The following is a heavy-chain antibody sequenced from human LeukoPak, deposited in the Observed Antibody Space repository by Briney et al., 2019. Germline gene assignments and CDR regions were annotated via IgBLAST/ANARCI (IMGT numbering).Heavy chain of an antibody. Sequence: GGSLRLSCAASGFTFSSYAMSWVRQAPGKGLEWVSAISISGENTYYADSVKGRFTISRDTSRNTLYLQMHSLRAEDTAVYYCARPISTSSSRFSDYWGQGTLVTVSS. J-gene: IGHJ4*02. CDR1: GFTFSSYA. V-gene: IGHV3-23*01. CDR2: ISISGENT. CDR3: ARPISTSSSRFSDY. D-gene: IGHD6-6*01.